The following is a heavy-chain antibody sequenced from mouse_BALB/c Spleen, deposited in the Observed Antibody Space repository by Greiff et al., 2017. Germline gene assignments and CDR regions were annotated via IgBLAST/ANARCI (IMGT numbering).Heavy chain of an antibody. CDR1: GYTFTSYW. CDR2: IYPGDGDT. V-gene: IGHV1-87*01. D-gene: IGHD4-1*01. J-gene: IGHJ2*01. CDR3: ARFLLGPDY. Sequence: QVQLQQSGAELARPGASVKLSCKASGYTFTSYWMQWVKQRPGQGLEWIGAIYPGDGDTRYTQKFKGKATLTADKSSSTAYMQLSSLASEDSAVYYCARFLLGPDYWGQGTTLTVSS.